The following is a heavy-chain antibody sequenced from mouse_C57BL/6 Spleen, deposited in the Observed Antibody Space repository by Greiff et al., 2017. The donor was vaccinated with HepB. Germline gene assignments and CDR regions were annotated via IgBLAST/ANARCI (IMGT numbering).Heavy chain of an antibody. CDR2: IHPNSGST. J-gene: IGHJ4*01. V-gene: IGHV1-64*01. Sequence: QVQLKQPGAELVKPGASVKLSCKASGYTFTSYWMHWVKQRPGQGLEWIGMIHPNSGSTNYNEKFKGKATLTADKSSSTAYMQLSSLTSEDSAVYFCARWLPLYAMDYWGQGTSVTVSS. CDR3: ARWLPLYAMDY. CDR1: GYTFTSYW. D-gene: IGHD2-2*01.